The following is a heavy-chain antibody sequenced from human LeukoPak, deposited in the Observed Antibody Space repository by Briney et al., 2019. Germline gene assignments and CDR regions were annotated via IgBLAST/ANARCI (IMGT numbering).Heavy chain of an antibody. Sequence: SETLSLTCTVSGGSISSSDYYWGWIRQPPGKGLEWIGSIYYSVTTYYNPSPKSRVTISVDTSKNQFSLKLNSVTAADTAVYYCARENGYKYDYWGQGTLVIVSS. J-gene: IGHJ4*02. V-gene: IGHV4-39*07. CDR1: GGSISSSDYY. CDR3: ARENGYKYDY. CDR2: IYYSVTT. D-gene: IGHD5-24*01.